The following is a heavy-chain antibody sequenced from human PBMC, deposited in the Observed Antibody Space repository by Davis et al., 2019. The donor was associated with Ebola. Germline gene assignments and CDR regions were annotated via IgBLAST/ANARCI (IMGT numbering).Heavy chain of an antibody. CDR3: ARGGIVVVPAAIINYYYYGMDV. D-gene: IGHD2-2*01. J-gene: IGHJ6*02. V-gene: IGHV3-48*03. CDR2: ISSSGSTI. Sequence: GGSLRLSCAASGFTFSSYEMNWVRQAPGKGLEWVSYISSSGSTIYYADSVKGRFTISRDNAKNSLYLQMNSLRAEDTAVYYCARGGIVVVPAAIINYYYYGMDVWGQGTTVTVSS. CDR1: GFTFSSYE.